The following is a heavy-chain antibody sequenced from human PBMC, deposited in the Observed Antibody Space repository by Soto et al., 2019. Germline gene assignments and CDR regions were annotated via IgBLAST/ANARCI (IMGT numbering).Heavy chain of an antibody. CDR3: HKYSGPLIMPAA. CDR1: GFTFSSYG. D-gene: IGHD1-26*01. V-gene: IGHV3-33*01. CDR2: IWYDGSNR. J-gene: IGHJ5*02. Sequence: GGSLRLSCAASGFTFSSYGMHWVRQAPGKGLEWVAVIWYDGSNRYHADSVKGRFTISRDNSKNTVYLQMNSLKIEDTAVYYCHKYSGPLIMPAALGPGTLVTVSS.